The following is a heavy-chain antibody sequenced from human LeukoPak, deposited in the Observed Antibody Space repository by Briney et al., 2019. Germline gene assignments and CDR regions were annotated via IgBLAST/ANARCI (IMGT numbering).Heavy chain of an antibody. CDR1: GYTFTSYY. CDR2: INPSGGST. J-gene: IGHJ4*02. Sequence: ASVKVSCKASGYTFTSYYMHWVRQAPGQGLEWMGIINPSGGSTSYAQKFQGRVTMTRDTSTSTVYMELSSLRSEDTAVYYCARENLDQPLGTAVDHWGQGTLVTVSS. D-gene: IGHD2-2*01. V-gene: IGHV1-46*01. CDR3: ARENLDQPLGTAVDH.